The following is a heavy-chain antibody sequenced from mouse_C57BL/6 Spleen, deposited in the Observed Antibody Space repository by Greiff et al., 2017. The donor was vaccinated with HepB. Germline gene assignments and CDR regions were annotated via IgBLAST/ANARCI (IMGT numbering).Heavy chain of an antibody. CDR1: GYTFTSYG. CDR2: IYPRSGNT. Sequence: QVQLQQSGAELARPGASVKLSCKASGYTFTSYGISWVKQRTGQGLEWIGEIYPRSGNTYYNEKFKGKATLTADKSSSTAYMELRSLTSEDSAVYFCARGGYYGSSSYYAMDYWGQGTSVTVSS. D-gene: IGHD1-1*01. J-gene: IGHJ4*01. V-gene: IGHV1-81*01. CDR3: ARGGYYGSSSYYAMDY.